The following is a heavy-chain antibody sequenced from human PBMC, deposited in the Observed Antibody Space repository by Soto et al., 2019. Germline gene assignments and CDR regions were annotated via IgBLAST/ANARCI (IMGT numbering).Heavy chain of an antibody. J-gene: IGHJ3*02. D-gene: IGHD3-3*01. CDR2: ISAYNGNT. V-gene: IGHV1-18*01. CDR1: GYTFTSYG. Sequence: ASVKVSCKASGYTFTSYGISWVRQAPGQGLEWMGWISAYNGNTNYAQKLQGRVTMTTDTSTSTAYMELRSLRSDDTAVYYCARARVPVLRFLEWLLYGAFDIWGQGAMVTVSS. CDR3: ARARVPVLRFLEWLLYGAFDI.